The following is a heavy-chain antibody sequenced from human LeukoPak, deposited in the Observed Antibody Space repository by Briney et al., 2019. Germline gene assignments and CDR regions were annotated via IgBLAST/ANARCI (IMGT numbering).Heavy chain of an antibody. CDR2: INPNSGGT. J-gene: IGHJ4*02. Sequence: VASVKVSCKASGYTFTGYYMHWVRQAPGQGLEWMGWINPNSGGTNYAQKFQGRVTMTRDTSISTAYMELSRLRSDDTAVYYCARGPYYYDSSGYYQSRFDYWGQGTLVTVSS. D-gene: IGHD3-22*01. CDR3: ARGPYYYDSSGYYQSRFDY. CDR1: GYTFTGYY. V-gene: IGHV1-2*02.